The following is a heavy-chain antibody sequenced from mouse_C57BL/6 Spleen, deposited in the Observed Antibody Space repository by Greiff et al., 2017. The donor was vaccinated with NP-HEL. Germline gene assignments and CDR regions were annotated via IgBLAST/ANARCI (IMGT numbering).Heavy chain of an antibody. CDR3: SRSRYDYGGDFDG. J-gene: IGHJ2*01. CDR1: GYAFSSYW. D-gene: IGHD2-4*01. Sequence: VKLVESGPELVKPGASVKISCKASGYAFSSYWMNWVKQRPGKGLEWIGRIYPGDGDTNYNGKFKGKATLTADKSSSTAYMQLSSLTSEDSAVYFCSRSRYDYGGDFDGWGKGTTLTVAS. V-gene: IGHV1-82*01. CDR2: IYPGDGDT.